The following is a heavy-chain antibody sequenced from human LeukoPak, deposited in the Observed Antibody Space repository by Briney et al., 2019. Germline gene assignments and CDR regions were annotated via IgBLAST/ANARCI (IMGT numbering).Heavy chain of an antibody. CDR3: ARGGSSSSEGINRVVRWFDP. V-gene: IGHV1-2*02. CDR2: INPDSGVT. D-gene: IGHD6-6*01. CDR1: EDIFSGHY. J-gene: IGHJ5*02. Sequence: EASVKVSCKASEDIFSGHYIHWMRQAPGQGLEWMGWINPDSGVTKYAHQFQGRVTLTRDTSISTAYMELSRLRFDDTSVYYCARGGSSSSEGINRVVRWFDPWGQGALVTVSS.